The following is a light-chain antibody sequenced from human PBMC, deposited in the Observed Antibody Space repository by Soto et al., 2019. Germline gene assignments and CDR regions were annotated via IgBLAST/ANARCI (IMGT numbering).Light chain of an antibody. CDR1: QSASSY. CDR3: QQRSHSPRAT. V-gene: IGKV3-11*01. Sequence: EIVLTQSPATLSLSPGERATLSCRASQSASSYLAWYQQKPGQAPRLLIYDASNRATGIPARFSGSGSGTDFTLTISSLEPEDFAVYYCQQRSHSPRATFGQGTRLEIK. CDR2: DAS. J-gene: IGKJ5*01.